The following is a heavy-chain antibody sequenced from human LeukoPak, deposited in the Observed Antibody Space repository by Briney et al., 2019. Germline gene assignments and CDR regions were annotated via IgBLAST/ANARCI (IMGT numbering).Heavy chain of an antibody. J-gene: IGHJ4*02. CDR2: IKEDGSEK. D-gene: IGHD2-15*01. CDR3: ANIYCSGGTCTYFDD. Sequence: GGSLRLSCAASGFTFSSYWMSWVRQAPGKGLEWVANIKEDGSEKYYVDSVKGRFTISRDNAKNSLYLQMNSLRAEDTAVYYCANIYCSGGTCTYFDDWGQGTLVTVSS. CDR1: GFTFSSYW. V-gene: IGHV3-7*01.